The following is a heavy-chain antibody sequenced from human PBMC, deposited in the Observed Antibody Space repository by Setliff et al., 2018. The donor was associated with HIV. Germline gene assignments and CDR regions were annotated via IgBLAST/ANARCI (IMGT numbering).Heavy chain of an antibody. J-gene: IGHJ4*02. CDR1: GFTFSNFW. D-gene: IGHD1-26*01. Sequence: PGGSLRLSCAASGFTFSNFWMTCVRQAPGKGLEWVANIKEDGSETFYVDSVKGRFTMSRDNAKNLEYLEMNSLKVEETAGYYCERDATRGGDFDFWGQGTLVTVSS. V-gene: IGHV3-7*01. CDR2: IKEDGSET. CDR3: ERDATRGGDFDF.